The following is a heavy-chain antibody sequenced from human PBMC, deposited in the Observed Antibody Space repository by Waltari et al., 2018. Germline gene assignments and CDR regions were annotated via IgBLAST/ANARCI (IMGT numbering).Heavy chain of an antibody. CDR2: ASYSGST. CDR1: GSFYY. V-gene: IGHV4-59*08. Sequence: QVPLQESGPGLVKPSETLSLPCTLSGSFYYLSWIRQPPGKGLDCLGYASYSGSTYYNPSLQSRVTILVGSSRNQFSLQLSSVTAADTAVYYCATLGARYSNAFDVWGQGTMVTVSS. J-gene: IGHJ3*01. CDR3: ATLGARYSNAFDV. D-gene: IGHD2-15*01.